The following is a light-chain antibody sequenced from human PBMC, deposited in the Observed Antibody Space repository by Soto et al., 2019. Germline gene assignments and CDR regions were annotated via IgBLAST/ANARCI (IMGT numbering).Light chain of an antibody. CDR1: QSIRNS. CDR3: QQRSNWPSWT. J-gene: IGKJ1*01. CDR2: DAS. Sequence: ELVLPQSPATLSLSPGQRVTLSCTASQSIRNSLAWYQQKPGQAPRLLIYDASNRATGIPARFSGSGSGTDFTLTISSLEPEDFAVYYCQQRSNWPSWTFGQGTKVDI. V-gene: IGKV3-11*01.